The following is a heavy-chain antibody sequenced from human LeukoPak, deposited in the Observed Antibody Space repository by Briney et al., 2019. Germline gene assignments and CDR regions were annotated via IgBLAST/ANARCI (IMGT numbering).Heavy chain of an antibody. D-gene: IGHD3-9*01. CDR1: GFTFGDYV. CDR3: ARENYDILTGYYKFDY. J-gene: IGHJ4*02. Sequence: PGGSLRLSCAASGFTFGDYVMHWVRQAPGKGLEWVSVIYSGGSTYYADSVKGRFTISRDNSKNTLYLQMNSLRAEDTAVYYCARENYDILTGYYKFDYWGQGTLVTVSS. V-gene: IGHV3-53*01. CDR2: IYSGGST.